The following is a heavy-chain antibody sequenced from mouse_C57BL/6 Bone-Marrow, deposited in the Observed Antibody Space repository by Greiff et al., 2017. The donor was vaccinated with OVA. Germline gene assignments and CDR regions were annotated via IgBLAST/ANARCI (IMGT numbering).Heavy chain of an antibody. CDR1: GFNIKDYY. Sequence: EVKLVESGAELVKPGASVKLSCTASGFNIKDYYMHWVKQRTEQGLEWIGRIDPEDGETKYAPKFQGQATITADTSSNTAYLQLSSLTSEDTAVYYCARPPIYYDYDGYYFDYWGKGTTLTVSS. CDR3: ARPPIYYDYDGYYFDY. J-gene: IGHJ2*01. D-gene: IGHD2-4*01. CDR2: IDPEDGET. V-gene: IGHV14-2*01.